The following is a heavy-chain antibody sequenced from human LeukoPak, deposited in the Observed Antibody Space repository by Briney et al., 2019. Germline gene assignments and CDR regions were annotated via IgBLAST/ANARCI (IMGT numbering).Heavy chain of an antibody. V-gene: IGHV3-7*01. Sequence: PGRSLRLSCAASGFRFRDYWMNWVRQTPGKGLEWVANIKEDGGVKNYVDSVRGRFTISRDNAEDSLSLQMNSLRAEDAGVYYCARDPGRGGAAAMDYWGQGTLVTVSS. CDR2: IKEDGGVK. CDR1: GFRFRDYW. D-gene: IGHD6-13*01. J-gene: IGHJ4*02. CDR3: ARDPGRGGAAAMDY.